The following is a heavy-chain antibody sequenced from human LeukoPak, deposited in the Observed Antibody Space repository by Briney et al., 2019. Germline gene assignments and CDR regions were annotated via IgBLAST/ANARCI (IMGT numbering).Heavy chain of an antibody. Sequence: GGCLRLSCATSGFTFSSHAMSWVRQAPGKGLEWVPTISGSGGGTYYADSVKGRFTISRDNSKNTLYLQMNSLRAEDMAVYYCAKGGNCSGGSCYLSIDYWGQGTLVTVSS. J-gene: IGHJ4*02. D-gene: IGHD2-15*01. CDR1: GFTFSSHA. V-gene: IGHV3-23*01. CDR2: ISGSGGGT. CDR3: AKGGNCSGGSCYLSIDY.